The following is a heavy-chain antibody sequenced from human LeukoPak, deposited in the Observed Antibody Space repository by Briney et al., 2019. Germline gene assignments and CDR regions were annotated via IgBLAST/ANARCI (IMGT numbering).Heavy chain of an antibody. V-gene: IGHV1-2*02. D-gene: IGHD3-10*01. CDR3: ARSPLWFGELYSDY. CDR1: GYTFTGYY. J-gene: IGHJ4*02. Sequence: ASVEVSCKASGYTFTGYYMHWVRQAPGQGLGWMGWINPNSGGTNYAQKFQGRVTMTRDTSISTAYMELSRLRSDDTAVYYCARSPLWFGELYSDYWGQGTLVTVSS. CDR2: INPNSGGT.